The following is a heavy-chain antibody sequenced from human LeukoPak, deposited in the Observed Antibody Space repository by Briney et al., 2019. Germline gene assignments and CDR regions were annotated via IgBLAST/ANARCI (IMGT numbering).Heavy chain of an antibody. CDR1: GFTFSSYA. J-gene: IGHJ4*02. CDR2: ITGSGGTT. D-gene: IGHD6-6*01. V-gene: IGHV3-23*01. Sequence: GGSLRLPCAASGFTFSSYAMTWVRQAPGKGLEWVSSITGSGGTTWYADSMKGRFTISRDNSKNTLYLQMNSLRAEDMAVYYCARWDDSSSCPDYWGRGTLVTVSS. CDR3: ARWDDSSSCPDY.